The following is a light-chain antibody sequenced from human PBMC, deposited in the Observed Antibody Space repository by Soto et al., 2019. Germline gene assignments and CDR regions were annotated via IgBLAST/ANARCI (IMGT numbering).Light chain of an antibody. V-gene: IGKV3-11*01. CDR3: QQRSNWLVT. Sequence: EFVLTQSPATLSLSPGERATLSCRASQSVSSYLAWYQQKPGQAPRLLIYDASNRATGIPARFSGSGSGTDFTLTISSLEPEDFAVYYCQQRSNWLVTFGGGTKVEIK. CDR1: QSVSSY. CDR2: DAS. J-gene: IGKJ4*01.